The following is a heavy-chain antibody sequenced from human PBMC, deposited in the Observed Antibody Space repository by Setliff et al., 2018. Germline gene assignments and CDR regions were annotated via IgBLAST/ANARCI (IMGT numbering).Heavy chain of an antibody. J-gene: IGHJ4*02. D-gene: IGHD5-18*01. Sequence: PSETLSLTCIVSGGSINSYYWSWIRQPAGKGLEWIGYIYYSGSTNYNLSLKSRVTISVDTSKNQFSLKLSSVTAADTAVYYCASSAGYSYGFRWGQGTLVTVSS. V-gene: IGHV4-59*12. CDR3: ASSAGYSYGFR. CDR1: GGSINSYY. CDR2: IYYSGST.